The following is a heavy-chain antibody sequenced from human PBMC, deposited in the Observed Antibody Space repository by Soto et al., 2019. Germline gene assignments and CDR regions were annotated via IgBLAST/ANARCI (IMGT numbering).Heavy chain of an antibody. CDR1: GFTFSSYS. D-gene: IGHD3-10*01. CDR3: ARDRQAGSGPYYYDYYGMDV. J-gene: IGHJ6*02. CDR2: ISSSSSYI. V-gene: IGHV3-21*01. Sequence: EVQLVESGGGLVKPGGSLRLSCAASGFTFSSYSMNWVRQAPGKGLEWVSSISSSSSYIYYADSVKGRFTISRDNAKNSLYLQMNSLRAEDTAVYYCARDRQAGSGPYYYDYYGMDVWGQGTTVTVSS.